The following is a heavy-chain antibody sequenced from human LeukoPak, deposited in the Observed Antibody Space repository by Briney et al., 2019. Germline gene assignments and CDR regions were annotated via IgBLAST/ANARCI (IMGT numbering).Heavy chain of an antibody. V-gene: IGHV3-23*01. D-gene: IGHD5-24*01. CDR2: ISGGDPIT. CDR1: GFTFSDYY. Sequence: GGSLRLSCAASGFTFSDYYISWIRQAPGKGLEWVAGISGGDPITYYADSVKGRFTISRDNSKNILYLQMRSLGAEDTALYYCATHQRETIMGLDYWGQGTLVTVSS. CDR3: ATHQRETIMGLDY. J-gene: IGHJ4*02.